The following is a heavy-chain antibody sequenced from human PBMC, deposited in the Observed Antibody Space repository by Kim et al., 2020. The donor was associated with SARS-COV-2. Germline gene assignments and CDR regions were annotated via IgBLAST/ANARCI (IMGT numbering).Heavy chain of an antibody. CDR1: GFTFSDYY. CDR2: ISSSSSYT. CDR3: AREWRGEQQLVRGG. D-gene: IGHD6-13*01. V-gene: IGHV3-11*06. J-gene: IGHJ4*02. Sequence: GGSLRLSCAASGFTFSDYYMSWIRQAPGKGLEWVSYISSSSSYTNYADSVKGRFTISRDNAKNSLYLQMNSLRAEDTAVYYCAREWRGEQQLVRGGWGQGTLVTVSS.